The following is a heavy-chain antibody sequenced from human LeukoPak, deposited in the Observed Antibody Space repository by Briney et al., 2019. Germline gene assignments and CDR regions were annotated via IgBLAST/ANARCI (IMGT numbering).Heavy chain of an antibody. V-gene: IGHV3-11*01. CDR1: GFTFSDYY. D-gene: IGHD4-11*01. CDR3: ARPLQTRIDY. Sequence: PGGSLRLSCAASGFTFSDYYMSWIRQAPGKGLEWVSYISSSGTTINYADSVKGRFTISRDNAKSLLYLQMNSLRAEDTAVYYCARPLQTRIDYWGQGTLDTVSS. CDR2: ISSSGTTI. J-gene: IGHJ4*02.